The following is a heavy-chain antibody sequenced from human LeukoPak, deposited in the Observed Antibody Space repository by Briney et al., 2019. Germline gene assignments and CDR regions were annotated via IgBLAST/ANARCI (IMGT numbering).Heavy chain of an antibody. CDR2: ISSNGGST. Sequence: GGSLRLSCSASGFTFSSYAMHWVRQAPGKGLEYVSAISSNGGSTCYADSVKGRFTISRDNSKNTLYLQMSSLRAEDTAVYYCVKGLLNYYGSGSYDYFDYWGQGTLVTVSS. CDR3: VKGLLNYYGSGSYDYFDY. D-gene: IGHD3-10*01. CDR1: GFTFSSYA. V-gene: IGHV3-64D*06. J-gene: IGHJ4*02.